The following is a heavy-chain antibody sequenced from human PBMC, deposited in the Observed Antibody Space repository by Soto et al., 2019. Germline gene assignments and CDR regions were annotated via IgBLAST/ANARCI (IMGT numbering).Heavy chain of an antibody. CDR2: IYPGDSDT. D-gene: IGHD5-12*01. V-gene: IGHV5-51*01. Sequence: GESLKISCKGSGYSFTSYWIGWVRQMPGKGLEWMGIIYPGDSDTRYSPSFQGQVTISADKSISTAYLQWSSLKASDTAMYYCASNPRSDDVAFDYWGQGTLVTVSS. CDR1: GYSFTSYW. J-gene: IGHJ4*02. CDR3: ASNPRSDDVAFDY.